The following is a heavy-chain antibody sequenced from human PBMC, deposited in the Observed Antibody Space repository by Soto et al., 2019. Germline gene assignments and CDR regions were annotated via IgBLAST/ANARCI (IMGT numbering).Heavy chain of an antibody. CDR3: AKFPIIAAAGTGVDY. CDR2: KNSNGGST. J-gene: IGHJ4*02. V-gene: IGHV3-23*01. D-gene: IGHD6-13*01. CDR1: GFAFSRHS. Sequence: TGGSLRLSCGVSGFAFSRHSIRWVGRAPGKALWWASAKNSNGGSTYYADSVKGRFTISRDNSKNTLYLQMNSLRAEDTAVYYCAKFPIIAAAGTGVDYWGQGTLVTVSS.